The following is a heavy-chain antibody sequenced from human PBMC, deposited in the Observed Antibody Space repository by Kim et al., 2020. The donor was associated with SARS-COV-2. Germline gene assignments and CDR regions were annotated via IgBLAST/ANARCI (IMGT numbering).Heavy chain of an antibody. J-gene: IGHJ3*02. CDR3: ASYSSSSYAFDI. Sequence: ASVKVSCKASGYTFTSYAMHWVRQAPGQRLEWMGWINAGNGNTKYSQKFQGRVTITRDTSASTAYMELSSLRSEDTAVYYCASYSSSSYAFDIWGQGTMVTVSS. D-gene: IGHD6-6*01. CDR2: INAGNGNT. V-gene: IGHV1-3*01. CDR1: GYTFTSYA.